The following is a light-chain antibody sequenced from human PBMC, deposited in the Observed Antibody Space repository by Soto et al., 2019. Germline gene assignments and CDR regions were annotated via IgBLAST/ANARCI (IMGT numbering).Light chain of an antibody. CDR2: GAS. CDR1: QSVSTSY. CDR3: QQYGVSPIT. V-gene: IGKV3-20*01. Sequence: EIVLAQSPGTLSLSPGDRATLSCRASQSVSTSYLGWYQQKPGQAPRLLIYGASSRATGIPDRFSGSGSGTDFTLTISRVEPEDFAVYYCQQYGVSPITCGQGTRLEIK. J-gene: IGKJ5*01.